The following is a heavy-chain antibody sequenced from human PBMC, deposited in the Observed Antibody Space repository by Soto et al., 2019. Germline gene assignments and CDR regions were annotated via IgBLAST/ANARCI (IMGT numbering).Heavy chain of an antibody. J-gene: IGHJ4*02. CDR2: IYYSGST. Sequence: TSETLCLTCTVSGGSISSSSYYWGWIRQPPGKGLEWIGSIYYSGSTYYNPSLKSRVTISVDTSKNQFSLKLSSVTAADTAVYYCARDLGFGDYWGQGTLVTVSS. CDR3: ARDLGFGDY. V-gene: IGHV4-39*02. D-gene: IGHD3-10*01. CDR1: GGSISSSSYY.